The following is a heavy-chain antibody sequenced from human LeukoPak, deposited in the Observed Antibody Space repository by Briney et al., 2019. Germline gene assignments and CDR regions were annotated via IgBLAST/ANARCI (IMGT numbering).Heavy chain of an antibody. J-gene: IGHJ4*02. D-gene: IGHD3-16*02. CDR2: ITGDSGVT. CDR3: AKADYVWGSYRPVDY. V-gene: IGHV3-23*01. CDR1: GFNFRYFA. Sequence: PGGSLRVSCAASGFNFRYFAMSWVRQAPGKGLEWVSTITGDSGVTYYADSVKGRFTISRDNSKNTLYLQMNSLRAEDTAVYYCAKADYVWGSYRPVDYWGQGTLVTVSS.